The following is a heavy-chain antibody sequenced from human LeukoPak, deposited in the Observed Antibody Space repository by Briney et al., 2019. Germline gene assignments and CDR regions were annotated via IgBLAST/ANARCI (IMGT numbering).Heavy chain of an antibody. Sequence: GGSLRLSCAASGFSFSVYEMHWARQAPGKGLEWISDISSSGTTTYYADSVKGRFTISRDNAKNSLYLQMNSLRAEDTAVYYCARAITYYYDSSGYYPYYFDYWGQGTLVTVSS. V-gene: IGHV3-48*03. CDR1: GFSFSVYE. CDR2: ISSSGTTT. CDR3: ARAITYYYDSSGYYPYYFDY. D-gene: IGHD3-22*01. J-gene: IGHJ4*02.